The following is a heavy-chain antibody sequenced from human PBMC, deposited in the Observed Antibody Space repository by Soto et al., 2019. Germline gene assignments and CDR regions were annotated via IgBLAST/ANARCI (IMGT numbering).Heavy chain of an antibody. CDR2: IIPIFGTA. Sequence: SVQVSCKPSGGTFSNYAISWVRQAPGQGLEWLGGIIPIFGTANYAQKCQGSVTITADESTSTAYMQLSSLRSEATAVYYCAGYYCTNGVCYAHFDCWGQGTLVTVSS. V-gene: IGHV1-69*13. D-gene: IGHD2-8*01. CDR1: GGTFSNYA. CDR3: AGYYCTNGVCYAHFDC. J-gene: IGHJ4*02.